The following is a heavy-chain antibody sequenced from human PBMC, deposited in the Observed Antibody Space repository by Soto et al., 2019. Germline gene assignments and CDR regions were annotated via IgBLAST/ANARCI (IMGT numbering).Heavy chain of an antibody. D-gene: IGHD2-2*01. CDR3: TQTYVVEYQLALDAFDI. CDR1: GFTFSNAW. Sequence: EVQLVESGGGLVKPGGSLRLSCAASGFTFSNAWMSWVRQAPGKGLEWVGRIKSKTDGGTTDYAAPVKGRFTISRDDSKNTLYLQMNSLKTEDTAVYYCTQTYVVEYQLALDAFDIWGQGTMVTVSS. CDR2: IKSKTDGGTT. J-gene: IGHJ3*02. V-gene: IGHV3-15*01.